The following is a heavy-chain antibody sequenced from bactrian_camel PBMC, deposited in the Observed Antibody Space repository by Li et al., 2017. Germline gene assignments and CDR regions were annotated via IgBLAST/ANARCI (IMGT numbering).Heavy chain of an antibody. V-gene: IGHV3S32*01. J-gene: IGHJ4*01. CDR1: GRSNENYF. CDR2: IYTANERA. Sequence: DVQLVESGGGSVQAGGSLRLSCAISGRSNENYFLAWFRQPPGKEREGVAAIYTANERAVYLNSVKGRFTITQDSAKNTICLQMDNVKPEDTAMYYCALMPWFLRGGTRFSMLQWLYLGQGTQVTVS. D-gene: IGHD2*01.